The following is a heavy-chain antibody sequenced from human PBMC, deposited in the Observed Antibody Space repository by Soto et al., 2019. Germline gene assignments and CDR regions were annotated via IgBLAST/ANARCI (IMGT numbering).Heavy chain of an antibody. CDR1: GFTFSSYG. CDR2: ISYDGSNK. D-gene: IGHD3-10*02. V-gene: IGHV3-30*03. Sequence: GGSLRLSCAASGFTFSSYGIHWFRQAPGKGLEWVAVISYDGSNKYYADSVKGRFTISRDNSKNTLYLQMNSLRAEDTAVYYCVADYVATDAFDIWGQGTMVTVSS. J-gene: IGHJ3*02. CDR3: VADYVATDAFDI.